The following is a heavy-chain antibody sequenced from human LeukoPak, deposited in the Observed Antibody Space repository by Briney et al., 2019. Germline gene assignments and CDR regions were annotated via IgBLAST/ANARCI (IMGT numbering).Heavy chain of an antibody. Sequence: GGSLRLSCAASGFSFSGHWMHWARQLPGKGLVWVSRISPTGSTTSYADSEKGRFTVSRDNAKNTLYLQVNNLRAEDTAVYYCARGPNSNWSGLDFWGQGTLLTVSS. CDR3: ARGPNSNWSGLDF. J-gene: IGHJ4*02. CDR2: ISPTGSTT. D-gene: IGHD6-6*01. V-gene: IGHV3-74*01. CDR1: GFSFSGHW.